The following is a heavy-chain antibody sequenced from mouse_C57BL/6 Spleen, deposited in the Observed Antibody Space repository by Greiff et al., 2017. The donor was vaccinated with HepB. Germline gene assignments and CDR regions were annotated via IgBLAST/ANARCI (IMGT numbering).Heavy chain of an antibody. Sequence: VQLQQSGAELVRPGASVTLSCKASGYTFTDYEMHWVKQTPVHGLEWIGAIDPETGGTAYNQKFKGKAILTADKSSSAAYMELRSLTSEDSAVYYCTHRGGNYVGWYFDVWGTGTTVTVSS. CDR1: GYTFTDYE. CDR3: THRGGNYVGWYFDV. J-gene: IGHJ1*03. D-gene: IGHD2-1*01. V-gene: IGHV1-15*01. CDR2: IDPETGGT.